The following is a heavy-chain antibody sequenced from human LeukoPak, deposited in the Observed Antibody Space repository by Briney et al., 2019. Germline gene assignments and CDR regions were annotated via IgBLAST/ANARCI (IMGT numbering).Heavy chain of an antibody. CDR1: GFTFSSYA. CDR2: ISGSGGST. J-gene: IGHJ4*02. Sequence: GGSLRLSCAASGFTFSSYAMSWVRQAPGKGLEWVSAISGSGGSTYYADSVKGRFTISRDNSKNTLCLQMSSLRAEDTAVYYCAKDEYYYDSSGYPDYWGQGTLVTVSS. D-gene: IGHD3-22*01. V-gene: IGHV3-23*01. CDR3: AKDEYYYDSSGYPDY.